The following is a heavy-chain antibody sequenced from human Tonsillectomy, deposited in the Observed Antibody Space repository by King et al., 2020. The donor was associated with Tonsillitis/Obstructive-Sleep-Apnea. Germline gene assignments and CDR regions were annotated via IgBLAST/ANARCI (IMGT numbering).Heavy chain of an antibody. V-gene: IGHV1-69*09. CDR3: AKSKGGLPAAFDY. D-gene: IGHD2-2*01. CDR1: GYTFSSDA. J-gene: IGHJ4*02. CDR2: IIPILNIA. Sequence: QLVQSGAEVKKPGASVKVSCQASGYTFSSDAISWVRQAPGQGLEWMGRIIPILNIAHYAEKFQGRVTITADKSTSTADMELSSLRSEDTAMYYCAKSKGGLPAAFDYWGQGTLVTVSS.